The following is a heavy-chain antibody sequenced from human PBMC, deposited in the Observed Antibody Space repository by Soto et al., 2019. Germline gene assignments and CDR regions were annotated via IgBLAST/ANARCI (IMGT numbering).Heavy chain of an antibody. D-gene: IGHD4-17*01. Sequence: EVQLLESGGGLVQPGGSLRLSCAASRFTFSSYAMSWVRQAPGKGLEWVSAISGSGGGTYYADSVKGRFTISRDNSKNTLYLQVNSLRAENAAVYYCAKTAWTTVITPFDYWGQGTLVTVSS. CDR1: RFTFSSYA. J-gene: IGHJ4*02. CDR2: ISGSGGGT. CDR3: AKTAWTTVITPFDY. V-gene: IGHV3-23*01.